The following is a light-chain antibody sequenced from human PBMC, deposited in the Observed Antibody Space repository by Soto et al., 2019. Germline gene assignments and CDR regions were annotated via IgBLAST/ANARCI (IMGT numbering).Light chain of an antibody. CDR1: QRFNSTY. CDR2: GAS. CDR3: QQRHNWRDT. J-gene: IGKJ5*01. Sequence: EIALTLSPSTLSAPSGERGPLSYRASQRFNSTYLAWYQQKPGQAPRLLIYGASNRATGIPDRFSGSGSGTDFTLTISSLEPEDFAVYYCQQRHNWRDTFGQGTRLEIK. V-gene: IGKV3D-20*02.